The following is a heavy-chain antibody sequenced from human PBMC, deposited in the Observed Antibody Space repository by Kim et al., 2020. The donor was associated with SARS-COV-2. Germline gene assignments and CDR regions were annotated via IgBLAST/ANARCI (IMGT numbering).Heavy chain of an antibody. V-gene: IGHV3-43D*03. J-gene: IGHJ4*02. Sequence: GGSLRLSCAASGFTFDDYAMHWVRQAPGKGLEWVSLISWDGGSTYYADSVKGRFTISRDNSKNSLYLQMNSLRAEDTALYYCAKGGRTAMDFWRYWGQGTLVTVSS. CDR1: GFTFDDYA. CDR2: ISWDGGST. D-gene: IGHD5-18*01. CDR3: AKGGRTAMDFWRY.